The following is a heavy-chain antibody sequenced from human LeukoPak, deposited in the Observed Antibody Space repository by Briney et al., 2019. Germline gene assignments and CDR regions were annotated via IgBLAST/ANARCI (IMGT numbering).Heavy chain of an antibody. Sequence: SLRLSCAASGFTFSSYAMHWVRQAPGKGLEWVAVISYDGSNKYYADSVKGRFTISRDNSKNTLYLQMNSLRAEDTAVYYCAREYYGSGSYTRSLDYWGQGTLVTVSS. CDR3: AREYYGSGSYTRSLDY. J-gene: IGHJ4*02. D-gene: IGHD3-10*01. V-gene: IGHV3-30*04. CDR2: ISYDGSNK. CDR1: GFTFSSYA.